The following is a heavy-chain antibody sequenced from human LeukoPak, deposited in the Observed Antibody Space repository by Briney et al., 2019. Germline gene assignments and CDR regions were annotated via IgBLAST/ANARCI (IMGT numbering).Heavy chain of an antibody. CDR2: ISSSSGTI. CDR3: ARDESGPAY. D-gene: IGHD3-3*01. CDR1: GFTFSSYS. Sequence: PGGSLRLSCAASGFTFSSYSMNWVRQAPGKGLEWLSYISSSSGTIYHADSVKGQFTISRDNAKNSLYLQMNSLRAEDTALYYCARDESGPAYWGQGTLVTVSS. V-gene: IGHV3-48*04. J-gene: IGHJ4*02.